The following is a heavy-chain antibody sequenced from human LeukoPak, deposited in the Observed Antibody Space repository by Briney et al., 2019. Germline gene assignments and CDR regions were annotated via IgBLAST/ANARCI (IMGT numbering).Heavy chain of an antibody. CDR2: IYYSGST. CDR1: GGSISRYY. CDR3: ARVAYGSGSFPFDY. J-gene: IGHJ4*02. D-gene: IGHD3-10*01. V-gene: IGHV4-59*01. Sequence: SETLSLTCTVSGGSISRYYWSWIRQPPGKGLEWIGYIYYSGSTNYNPSLKSRVTISVDTSKNQFSLKLSSVTAADTAVYYCARVAYGSGSFPFDYWGQGTLVTVSS.